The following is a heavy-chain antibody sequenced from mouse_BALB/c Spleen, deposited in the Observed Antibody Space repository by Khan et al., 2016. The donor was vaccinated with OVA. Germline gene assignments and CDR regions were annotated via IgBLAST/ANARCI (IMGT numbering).Heavy chain of an antibody. CDR3: ARATNYFDY. CDR1: GYTFTNYG. CDR2: INTYTGEP. J-gene: IGHJ2*01. V-gene: IGHV9-1*02. Sequence: QIQLVQSGPELKKPGETVKISCKASGYTFTNYGMNWVKQAPGKGLKWMGWINTYTGEPTYADDFKGRFAFSLETSASTAYLQINNLKNEDMATYFCARATNYFDYWGQGTTRTVSS. D-gene: IGHD1-1*01.